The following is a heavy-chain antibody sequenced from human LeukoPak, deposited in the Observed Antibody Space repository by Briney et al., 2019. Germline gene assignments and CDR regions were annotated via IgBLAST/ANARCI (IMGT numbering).Heavy chain of an antibody. CDR1: GGTFSSYA. Sequence: SVKVSCKASGGTFSSYAISWVRQAPGQGLEWMGGIIPIFGTANYAQKFQGRVTITTDEPTSTAYMELSSLRSEDTAVYYCAREQAKWELPELGPFDIWGQETMVTVSS. V-gene: IGHV1-69*05. D-gene: IGHD1-26*01. J-gene: IGHJ3*02. CDR3: AREQAKWELPELGPFDI. CDR2: IIPIFGTA.